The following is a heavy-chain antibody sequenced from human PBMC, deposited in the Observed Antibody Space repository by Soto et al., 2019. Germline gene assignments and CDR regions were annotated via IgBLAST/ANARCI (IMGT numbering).Heavy chain of an antibody. CDR1: GGTFSSYA. Sequence: SVKVSCKASGGTFSSYAISWVRQAPGQGLEWMGGIIPIFGTANYAQKFQGRVTITADESTSTAYMELSSLRSEDTAVYYCARCRRNSSSWYGSLDYYYYGMDVWGQGTTVTAP. J-gene: IGHJ6*02. CDR2: IIPIFGTA. V-gene: IGHV1-69*13. D-gene: IGHD6-13*01. CDR3: ARCRRNSSSWYGSLDYYYYGMDV.